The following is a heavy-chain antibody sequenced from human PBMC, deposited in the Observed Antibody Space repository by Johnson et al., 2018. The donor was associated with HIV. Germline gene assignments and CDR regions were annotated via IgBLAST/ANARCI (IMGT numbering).Heavy chain of an antibody. CDR2: IYSGGST. V-gene: IGHV3-NL1*01. D-gene: IGHD1-26*01. Sequence: QVQLVESGGGVVQPGRSLRLSCASSGFTFSSYAMHWVRQAPGKGLEWVAVIYSGGSTYYADSVKGRFTISRDNSKNTLYLQMNSLRAEDTAVYYCARDAPDSGSYHAFDIWGQGTMVTVSS. CDR3: ARDAPDSGSYHAFDI. J-gene: IGHJ3*02. CDR1: GFTFSSYA.